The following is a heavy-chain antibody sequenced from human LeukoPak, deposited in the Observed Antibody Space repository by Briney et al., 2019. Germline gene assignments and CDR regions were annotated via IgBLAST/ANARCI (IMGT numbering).Heavy chain of an antibody. CDR2: IQPDGNDK. CDR3: AKRDGVTEFDY. CDR1: GFTFNNYG. Sequence: GGSPRLSCAASGFTFNNYGMHWVRQAPGKGLEWVALIQPDGNDKYYTDSVKGRFTVSRDNSKNTLYLQLNSLRAEDTAIYYCAKRDGVTEFDYWGQGTLVTVSS. V-gene: IGHV3-30*02. J-gene: IGHJ4*02. D-gene: IGHD2-21*02.